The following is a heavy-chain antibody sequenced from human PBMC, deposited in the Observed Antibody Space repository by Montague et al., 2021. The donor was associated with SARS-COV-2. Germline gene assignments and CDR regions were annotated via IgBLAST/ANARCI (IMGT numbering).Heavy chain of an antibody. CDR1: GFTFSRYW. CDR3: TRSGDGVYYGMDV. CDR2: INIDGSRT. V-gene: IGHV3-74*03. Sequence: SLRLSCAASGFTFSRYWMHWVRQVPGKGLLWVSRINIDGSRTTYADSVKGRFTISRDNAQNTLFLQMNGLRADDTAVYYCTRSGDGVYYGMDVWGQGTTVTVSS. J-gene: IGHJ6*02. D-gene: IGHD2-21*02.